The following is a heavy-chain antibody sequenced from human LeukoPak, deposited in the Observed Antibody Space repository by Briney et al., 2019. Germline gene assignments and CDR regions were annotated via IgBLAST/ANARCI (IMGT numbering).Heavy chain of an antibody. D-gene: IGHD3-3*01. CDR2: ISPNSGCT. V-gene: IGHV1-2*02. CDR3: ARPTSVVILRSGVFDM. J-gene: IGHJ3*02. Sequence: EASVKVSCKASGYTFTGYYMHWVRQAPGPGLEWIGWISPNSGCTNYAQKFQGRVTMPRDTSISTAYLQLSRLISDVTAVYYCARPTSVVILRSGVFDMWEQGTMATVS. CDR1: GYTFTGYY.